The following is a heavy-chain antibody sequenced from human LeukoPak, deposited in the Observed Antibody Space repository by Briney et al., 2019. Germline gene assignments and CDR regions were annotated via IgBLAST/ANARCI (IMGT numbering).Heavy chain of an antibody. J-gene: IGHJ4*02. Sequence: GGSLRLSCAASGFTFSSYSMNWVRHAPGKGLEWVSSISSSSSYIYYADSVKGPFTISRDNAKSSLYLQMNSLRAEDTAVYYCARDGIVGATRAFDYWGQGTLVTVSS. CDR2: ISSSSSYI. CDR3: ARDGIVGATRAFDY. V-gene: IGHV3-21*01. D-gene: IGHD1-26*01. CDR1: GFTFSSYS.